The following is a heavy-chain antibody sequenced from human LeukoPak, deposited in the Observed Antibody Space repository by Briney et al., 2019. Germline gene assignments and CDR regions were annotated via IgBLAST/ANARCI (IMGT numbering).Heavy chain of an antibody. Sequence: NPGGSLRLSCAASGFTFSSYSMNWVRQAPGKGLKWVSSISSSSRYIYYADSVKGRFTISRDNAKNSLYLQMNSLRAEDTAVYYCARNGGNSDFDCRGQGALVTVS. CDR1: GFTFSSYS. D-gene: IGHD4-23*01. CDR2: ISSSSRYI. CDR3: ARNGGNSDFDC. J-gene: IGHJ4*02. V-gene: IGHV3-21*01.